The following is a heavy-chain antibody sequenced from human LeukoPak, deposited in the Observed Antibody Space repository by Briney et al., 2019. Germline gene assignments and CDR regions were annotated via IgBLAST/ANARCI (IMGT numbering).Heavy chain of an antibody. J-gene: IGHJ4*02. CDR3: ARLSRSVDY. V-gene: IGHV4-30-4*08. Sequence: SETLSLTCTVSGGSISSGDYYWSWIRQPPGKGLEWIGYIYYSGSTYYNPSLKSRVTISVDTSKNQFSLKLTSVTAADTAVYCCARLSRSVDYWGQGTLVTVSS. CDR1: GGSISSGDYY. CDR2: IYYSGST. D-gene: IGHD2-2*01.